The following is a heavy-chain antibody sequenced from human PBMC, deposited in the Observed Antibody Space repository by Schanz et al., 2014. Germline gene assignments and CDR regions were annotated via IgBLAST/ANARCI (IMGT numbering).Heavy chain of an antibody. D-gene: IGHD4-17*01. V-gene: IGHV1-18*01. Sequence: QVQLVQSGGEVKTPGASVKVSCKASGYTFTRSGISWVRQAPGQGLEWMGWISPYNGNTKYAEKLEDRVTMTTDISTSTAYMQLRSLTSDDTAVYYCARVVRSDYLSELDFWGQGTQVIVSS. CDR2: ISPYNGNT. CDR3: ARVVRSDYLSELDF. CDR1: GYTFTRSG. J-gene: IGHJ4*02.